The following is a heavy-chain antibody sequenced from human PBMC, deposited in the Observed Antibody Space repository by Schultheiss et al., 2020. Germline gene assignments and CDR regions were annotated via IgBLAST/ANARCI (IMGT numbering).Heavy chain of an antibody. J-gene: IGHJ6*02. CDR3: ARGDYYGMDV. V-gene: IGHV1-18*01. Sequence: ASMKVSWKASGYTFTSYAMHWVRQAPGQRLEWMGWISAYNGNTNYAQKLQGRVTMTTDTSTSTAYMELRSLRSEDTAVYYCARGDYYGMDVWGQGTTVTVSS. CDR1: GYTFTSYA. CDR2: ISAYNGNT.